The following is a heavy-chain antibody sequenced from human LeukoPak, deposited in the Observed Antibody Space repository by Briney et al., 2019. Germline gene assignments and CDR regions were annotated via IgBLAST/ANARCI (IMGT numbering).Heavy chain of an antibody. V-gene: IGHV3-21*01. J-gene: IGHJ4*02. CDR1: GFTFSSYS. Sequence: KPGGPLRLSCAASGFTFSSYSMNWVRQAPGKGLEWVSSISSSSSYIYYADSVKGRFTISRDNAKNSLYLQMNSLRAEDTAVYYCARVFVVVPAAMDYWGQGTLVTVSS. CDR2: ISSSSSYI. D-gene: IGHD2-2*01. CDR3: ARVFVVVPAAMDY.